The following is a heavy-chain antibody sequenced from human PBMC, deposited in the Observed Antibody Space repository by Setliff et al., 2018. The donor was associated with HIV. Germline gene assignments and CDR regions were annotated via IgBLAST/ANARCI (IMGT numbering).Heavy chain of an antibody. J-gene: IGHJ4*02. D-gene: IGHD6-19*01. CDR1: GYTFTDYY. Sequence: ASVKVSCKASGYTFTDYYIHWVRQAPGQGLQWMGWVNPNSGGTNSAQEFQGRVTMTRDTSISTAYMELTWLKPDDTAVYYCARELYSTGKSLDFWGQGTLVTVSS. V-gene: IGHV1-2*02. CDR2: VNPNSGGT. CDR3: ARELYSTGKSLDF.